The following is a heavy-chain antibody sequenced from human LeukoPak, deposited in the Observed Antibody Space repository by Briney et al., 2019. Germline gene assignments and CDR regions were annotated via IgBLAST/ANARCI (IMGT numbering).Heavy chain of an antibody. Sequence: SETLSLTCPVSGGSISSSSYYWGWIRPPPGKGLEWIGSIYYSGSTYYNPSLKSRVTISVDTSKNQFSLKLSSVTAADTAVYYCARGRWTRHFDYWGQGTLVTVSS. CDR2: IYYSGST. CDR1: GGSISSSSYY. V-gene: IGHV4-39*01. D-gene: IGHD4-23*01. J-gene: IGHJ4*02. CDR3: ARGRWTRHFDY.